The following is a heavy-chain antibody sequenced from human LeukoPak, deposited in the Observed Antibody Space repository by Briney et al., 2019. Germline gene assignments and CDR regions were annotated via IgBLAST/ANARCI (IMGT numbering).Heavy chain of an antibody. J-gene: IGHJ3*02. V-gene: IGHV3-53*01. Sequence: PSETLSLTCTVSGDSVSSGTYYWSWVRQAPGKGLEWVSVIYSGGNTYYADSVKGRFTISRDNSKNTLYLQMNGLRAEDTAVYYCARGTLQGSHDAFDIWGQGTMVTVSS. CDR1: GDSVSSGTYY. CDR2: IYSGGNT. D-gene: IGHD1-1*01. CDR3: ARGTLQGSHDAFDI.